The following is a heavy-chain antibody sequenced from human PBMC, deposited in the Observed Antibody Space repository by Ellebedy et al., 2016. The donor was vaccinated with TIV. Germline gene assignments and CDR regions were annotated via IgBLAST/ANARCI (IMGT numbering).Heavy chain of an antibody. CDR2: FDPEDGET. D-gene: IGHD3-10*01. Sequence: ASVKVSXXVSGYTLTELSMHWVRQAPGKGLEWMGGFDPEDGETIYAQKFQGRVTMTEDTSTDTAYMELSSLRSEDTAVYYCAREVSGARGTDYWGQGTLVTVSS. V-gene: IGHV1-24*01. J-gene: IGHJ4*02. CDR3: AREVSGARGTDY. CDR1: GYTLTELS.